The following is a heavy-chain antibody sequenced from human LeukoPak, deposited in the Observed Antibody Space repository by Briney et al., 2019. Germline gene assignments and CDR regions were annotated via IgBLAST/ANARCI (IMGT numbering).Heavy chain of an antibody. CDR2: INAYNGNT. CDR3: ARDAGWELLLGLDY. J-gene: IGHJ4*02. CDR1: GYTFTSYD. Sequence: ASVKVSCKASGYTFTSYDISWVRQAPGQGLEWMGLINAYNGNTNYAQKLQGRVTMTTDTSTSTAYMELRSLRSDDTAVYYCARDAGWELLLGLDYWGQGTLVTVSS. V-gene: IGHV1-18*04. D-gene: IGHD1-26*01.